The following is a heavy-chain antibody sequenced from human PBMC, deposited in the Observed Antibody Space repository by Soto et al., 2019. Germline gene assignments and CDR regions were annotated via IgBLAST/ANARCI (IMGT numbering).Heavy chain of an antibody. CDR2: INHSGST. V-gene: IGHV4-34*01. CDR3: ARGGDYYDAEGFDY. CDR1: GGSFSGYY. D-gene: IGHD3-22*01. Sequence: SETLSLTCAVYGGSFSGYYCSWTGQPPGKGLEWIGEINHSGSTNYNPSLKSRVTISVDTSKNQFSLKLSSVTAADTAAYYCARGGDYYDAEGFDYWGQGTLVTVSS. J-gene: IGHJ4*02.